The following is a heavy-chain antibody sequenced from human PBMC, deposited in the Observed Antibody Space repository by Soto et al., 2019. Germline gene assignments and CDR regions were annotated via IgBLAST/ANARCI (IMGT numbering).Heavy chain of an antibody. CDR3: ARDLDAFDN. CDR1: GVTVTSNY. Sequence: EVQLVQSGGGLVQPGGSPRLSCAGYGVTVTSNYMNWVRQAPGKGLEWVSVIYSGENAYYADSVAGRFTISRDNSKNTLYLQMNSLRVEDTAVYYCARDLDAFDNWGPGTTVIVSS. V-gene: IGHV3-53*01. CDR2: IYSGENA. J-gene: IGHJ3*02.